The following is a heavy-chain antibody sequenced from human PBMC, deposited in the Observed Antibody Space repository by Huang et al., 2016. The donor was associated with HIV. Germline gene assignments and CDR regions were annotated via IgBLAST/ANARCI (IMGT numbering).Heavy chain of an antibody. J-gene: IGHJ4*02. CDR2: IRSKANRYAT. V-gene: IGHV3-73*01. Sequence: ASGKGVEWVGRIRSKANRYATAYDASVKGRVSIAKDDSMNPAYLQMNSLKTEDTAVYYCTRRSYVGELLSVDYWGQGTLVTVSS. D-gene: IGHD1-26*01. CDR3: TRRSYVGELLSVDY.